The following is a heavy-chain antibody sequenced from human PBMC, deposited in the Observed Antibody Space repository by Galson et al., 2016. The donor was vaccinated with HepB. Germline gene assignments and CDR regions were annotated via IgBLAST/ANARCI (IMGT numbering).Heavy chain of an antibody. D-gene: IGHD3-3*01. CDR2: IAYNGRT. J-gene: IGHJ4*02. V-gene: IGHV4-59*01. CDR3: ARQTTFGVVTYFDL. CDR1: GGSIRNYF. Sequence: SETLSLTCTISGGSIRNYFWSWIRQPPGKGQEWIGYIAYNGRTNYNPSLKSRVIISMDTSKNYFSLRLSSVAAADTAVYYCARQTTFGVVTYFDLWGQGTLVTVSS.